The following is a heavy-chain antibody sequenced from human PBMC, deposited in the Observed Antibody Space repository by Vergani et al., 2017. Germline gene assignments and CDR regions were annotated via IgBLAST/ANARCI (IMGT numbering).Heavy chain of an antibody. CDR3: AKNPGISTTRHYYAMDV. CDR1: GFKFSDHY. V-gene: IGHV3-11*04. CDR2: ISPGASTV. J-gene: IGHJ6*02. D-gene: IGHD1-1*01. Sequence: LEESGGGSVKPGGSLRLSCAASGFKFSDHYMSWIRQAPGKGLEWVSHISPGASTVSYTDSVTGRFTFSRANDNNSLTLDMTTLRVEDTAVYYCAKNPGISTTRHYYAMDVWGQGTTVTVSS.